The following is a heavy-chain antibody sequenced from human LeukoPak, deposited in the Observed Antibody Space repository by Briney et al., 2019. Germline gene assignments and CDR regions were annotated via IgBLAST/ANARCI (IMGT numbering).Heavy chain of an antibody. CDR1: GFTFSSYS. D-gene: IGHD3-3*01. Sequence: QPGGSLRLSCAASGFTFSSYSMNWVRQAPGKGLEWVSYISSSSSTIYYADSVKGRFTISRDNAKNSLYLQMNSLRDEDTAVYYCAREITIFGVVIPYYYGMDVWGQGTTVTVSS. CDR2: ISSSSSTI. J-gene: IGHJ6*02. CDR3: AREITIFGVVIPYYYGMDV. V-gene: IGHV3-48*02.